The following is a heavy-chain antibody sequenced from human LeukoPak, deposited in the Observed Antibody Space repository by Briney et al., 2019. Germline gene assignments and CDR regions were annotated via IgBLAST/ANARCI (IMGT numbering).Heavy chain of an antibody. CDR2: ISWNSGSI. V-gene: IGHV3-9*01. CDR3: AREATTSRPGDY. J-gene: IGHJ4*02. D-gene: IGHD1-1*01. CDR1: GFTFDDYA. Sequence: GGSLRLSCAASGFTFDDYAMHWVRQAPGKGLEWVSGISWNSGSIGYADSVKGRFTISRDNAKNSLFLQLNSLRAEDTAVYYCAREATTSRPGDYWGLGTLVTVSS.